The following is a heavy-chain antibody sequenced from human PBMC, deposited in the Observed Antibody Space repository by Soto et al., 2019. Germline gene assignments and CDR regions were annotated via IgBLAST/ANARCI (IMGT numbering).Heavy chain of an antibody. CDR2: IRSKANSYAT. D-gene: IGHD5-12*01. Sequence: EVQLVESGGGLVQPGGSLKLSCAASGFTFSGSAIHWVRQASGKGLEWVGRIRSKANSYATAYTASVKGRFTISRDDSENTAYLQMNSLKIEDTAVYYCTAMATKNPENGFDYWGQGALVTVSS. V-gene: IGHV3-73*02. CDR3: TAMATKNPENGFDY. J-gene: IGHJ4*02. CDR1: GFTFSGSA.